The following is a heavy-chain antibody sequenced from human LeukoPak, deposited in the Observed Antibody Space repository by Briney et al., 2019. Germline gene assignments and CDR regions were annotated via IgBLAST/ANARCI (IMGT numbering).Heavy chain of an antibody. CDR1: VGSISSYY. CDR2: IYYNGST. Sequence: PSETLSLTCTVSVGSISSYYWSWIRQPPGKGREWIGYIYYNGSTNYNPSLKSRVTISVDPSKTQFSLKLSSVTAADTAVYYCARDYGSGQNWFDPWGQGTLVTVSS. J-gene: IGHJ5*02. CDR3: ARDYGSGQNWFDP. D-gene: IGHD3-10*01. V-gene: IGHV4-59*08.